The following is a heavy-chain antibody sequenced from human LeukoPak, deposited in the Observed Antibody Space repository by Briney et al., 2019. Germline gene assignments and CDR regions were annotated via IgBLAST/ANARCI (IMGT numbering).Heavy chain of an antibody. CDR2: TYYRSQWYN. V-gene: IGHV6-1*01. CDR1: GDSVSSNNAA. J-gene: IGHJ4*02. Sequence: SQTLSLTCAISGDSVSSNNAAWNWIRQSPSRGLEWLGRTYYRSQWYNDYAVSVKGRITINPDTSKNQFSLHLNSVTPEDTAVYYCAGVSVTTLENWGQGTLVTVSS. D-gene: IGHD4-17*01. CDR3: AGVSVTTLEN.